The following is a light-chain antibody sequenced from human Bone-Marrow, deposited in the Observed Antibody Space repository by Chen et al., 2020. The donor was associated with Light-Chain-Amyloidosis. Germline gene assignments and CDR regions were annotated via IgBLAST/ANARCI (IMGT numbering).Light chain of an antibody. CDR3: QVWDSSSDPP. J-gene: IGLJ2*01. V-gene: IGLV3-21*02. Sequence: SYVLTQPPSVSVAPGQTAIITCGGNDIGSTSVHWYQQKPGQAPALVVYDNYDRPSGIPERFSGSSSGNTATLTISRVEAGDEADYYWQVWDSSSDPPFGGGTRLTLL. CDR2: DNY. CDR1: DIGSTS.